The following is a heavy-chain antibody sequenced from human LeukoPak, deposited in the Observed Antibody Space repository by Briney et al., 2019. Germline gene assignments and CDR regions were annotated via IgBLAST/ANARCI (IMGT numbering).Heavy chain of an antibody. CDR3: AREREHSSPAGYMDV. J-gene: IGHJ6*03. CDR2: IRYDGSNK. CDR1: GFTFSSYG. V-gene: IGHV3-30*02. D-gene: IGHD6-6*01. Sequence: PGGSLRLSCAASGFTFSSYGMHWVRQAPGKGLEWVAFIRYDGSNKYYADSVKGRFTISRDNAKNSLYLQMNSLRAEDTAVYYCAREREHSSPAGYMDVWGKGTTVTVSS.